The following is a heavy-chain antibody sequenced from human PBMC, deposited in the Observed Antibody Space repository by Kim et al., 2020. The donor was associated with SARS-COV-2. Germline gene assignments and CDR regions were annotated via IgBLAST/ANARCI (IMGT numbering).Heavy chain of an antibody. CDR1: GGSISSGGYY. Sequence: SETLSLTCTVSGGSISSGGYYWSWIRQHPGKGLEWIGYIYYSGSTYYNPSLKSRATISVDTSKNQFSLKLSSVTAADTAVYYCARGGNNIVVVPAASVHYYYGMDVWGQGTTVTVSS. CDR3: ARGGNNIVVVPAASVHYYYGMDV. D-gene: IGHD2-2*01. CDR2: IYYSGST. J-gene: IGHJ6*02. V-gene: IGHV4-31*03.